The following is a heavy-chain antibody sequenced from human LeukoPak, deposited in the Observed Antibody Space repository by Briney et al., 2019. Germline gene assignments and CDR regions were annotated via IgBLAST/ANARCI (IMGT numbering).Heavy chain of an antibody. Sequence: AETLSLTCTVSGDSISSSSYYWGWIRQPPGKGLEWIGSIYYSGSTYYNPSLKSRVTISVDTSKNQFSLKLSSVTAGDTAVYYCARQGGFLEAAFEYWGQGTLVAVSS. V-gene: IGHV4-39*01. D-gene: IGHD3-10*01. CDR1: GDSISSSSYY. CDR2: IYYSGST. J-gene: IGHJ4*02. CDR3: ARQGGFLEAAFEY.